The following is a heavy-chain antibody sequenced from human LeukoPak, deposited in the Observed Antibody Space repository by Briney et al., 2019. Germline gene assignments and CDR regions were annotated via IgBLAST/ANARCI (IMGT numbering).Heavy chain of an antibody. J-gene: IGHJ4*02. V-gene: IGHV3-23*01. CDR2: ISGRGGST. Sequence: PGGSLRLSCAASGFTFSSYAMSWVRQAPGKGLEWVSGISGRGGSTHYADSVKGRFSISRDNSKNTLYLQMNSLRAEDTAVYYCAIDWEYSSGWYTTLVDYWGQGTLVTVSS. CDR1: GFTFSSYA. D-gene: IGHD6-19*01. CDR3: AIDWEYSSGWYTTLVDY.